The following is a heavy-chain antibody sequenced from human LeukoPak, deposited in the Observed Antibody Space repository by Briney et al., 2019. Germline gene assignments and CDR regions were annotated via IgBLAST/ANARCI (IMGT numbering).Heavy chain of an antibody. D-gene: IGHD6-19*01. V-gene: IGHV1-2*02. CDR3: ARYSSGWPHFDY. CDR2: INPNSGGT. Sequence: ASVKASCKASGYTFTGYYMHWVRQAPGQGLEWMGWINPNSGGTNYAQKFQGRVTMTRDTSISTAYMELSRLRSDDTAVYYCARYSSGWPHFDYWGQGTLVTVSS. CDR1: GYTFTGYY. J-gene: IGHJ4*02.